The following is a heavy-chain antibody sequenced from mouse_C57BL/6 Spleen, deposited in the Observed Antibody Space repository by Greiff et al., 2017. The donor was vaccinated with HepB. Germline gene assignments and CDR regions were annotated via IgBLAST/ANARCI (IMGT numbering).Heavy chain of an antibody. CDR3: ATAVVRGYLDY. CDR2: IDPSDSET. CDR1: GYTFTSYW. D-gene: IGHD1-1*01. Sequence: QVQLQQPGAELVRPGSSVKLSCKASGYTFTSYWMHWVKQRPIQGLEWIGNIDPSDSETHYNQKFKDKATLTVDKSSSTAYMQLSSLTSEDSAVYYCATAVVRGYLDYWGQGTTLTVSS. J-gene: IGHJ2*01. V-gene: IGHV1-52*01.